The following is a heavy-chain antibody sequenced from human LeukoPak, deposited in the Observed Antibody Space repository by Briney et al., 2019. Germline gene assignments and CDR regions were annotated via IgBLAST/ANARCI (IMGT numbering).Heavy chain of an antibody. V-gene: IGHV1-69*05. CDR2: IIPIFGTA. Sequence: SVKVSCKASGGTFSSYAISWVRQAPGQGLEWMGGIIPIFGTANYAQKFQGRVTITTDESTSTAYMELSSLRSEDMAVYYCARAGERYYGSGSYPVYYYYYMDVWGKGTTVTVSS. J-gene: IGHJ6*03. D-gene: IGHD3-10*01. CDR3: ARAGERYYGSGSYPVYYYYYMDV. CDR1: GGTFSSYA.